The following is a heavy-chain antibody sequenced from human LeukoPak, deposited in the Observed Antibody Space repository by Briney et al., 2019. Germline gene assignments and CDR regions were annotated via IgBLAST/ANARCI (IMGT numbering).Heavy chain of an antibody. CDR2: IYWDDDE. J-gene: IGHJ4*02. CDR1: GFSLRTRGVG. Sequence: RKSGPTLVKPPQTLTLTCTFSGFSLRTRGVGVGWIRQPPGKALEWLSVIYWDDDERYSPSLKSRLTITKDTSKNQVVLTMTNMDPVDTATYYCAHSCGGGNSAYFDYWGQGTLVTVSS. D-gene: IGHD4-23*01. V-gene: IGHV2-5*02. CDR3: AHSCGGGNSAYFDY.